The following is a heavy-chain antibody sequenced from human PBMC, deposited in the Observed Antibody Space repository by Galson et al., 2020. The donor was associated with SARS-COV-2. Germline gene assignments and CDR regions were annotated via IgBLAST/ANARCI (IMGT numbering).Heavy chain of an antibody. J-gene: IGHJ5*02. V-gene: IGHV4-39*01. CDR2: IYYSGST. CDR1: GGSISSETYY. Sequence: SLTLSLTCTVSGGSISSETYYWGWIRQPPGKGLEWIGSIYYSGSTYYNPSLKSRVTISVHTSKNQFSLKLSSVTAADTAVYSCARHEWVRSDKSPTSKNWFDPWGQGTLVTVSS. D-gene: IGHD1-1*01. CDR3: ARHEWVRSDKSPTSKNWFDP.